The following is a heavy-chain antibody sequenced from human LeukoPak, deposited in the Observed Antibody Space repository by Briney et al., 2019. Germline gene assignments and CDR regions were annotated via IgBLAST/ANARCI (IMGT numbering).Heavy chain of an antibody. CDR1: GFTSSSYA. V-gene: IGHV3-23*01. J-gene: IGHJ4*02. Sequence: GGSLRLSCAASGFTSSSYAMSWVRQAPGKGLEWVSAISGSGGSTYYADSVKGRFTISRDNSKNTLYLQMNSLRAEDTAVYYCAKDSYGFLNLYWGQGTLVTVSS. CDR3: AKDSYGFLNLY. CDR2: ISGSGGST. D-gene: IGHD5-18*01.